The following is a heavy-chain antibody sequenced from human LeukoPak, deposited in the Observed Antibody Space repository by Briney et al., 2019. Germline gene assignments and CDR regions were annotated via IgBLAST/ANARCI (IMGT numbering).Heavy chain of an antibody. Sequence: GGSLRLSCAASGFTSSVYCMSWVRQAPGKGLEWVANINKDGSAKYYVDFVKGRFTISRDNAKNSLYLQMNSLRAEDTAVYYCARLPFDYWGQGTLVTVSS. V-gene: IGHV3-7*01. D-gene: IGHD2-15*01. CDR2: INKDGSAK. CDR1: GFTSSVYC. CDR3: ARLPFDY. J-gene: IGHJ4*02.